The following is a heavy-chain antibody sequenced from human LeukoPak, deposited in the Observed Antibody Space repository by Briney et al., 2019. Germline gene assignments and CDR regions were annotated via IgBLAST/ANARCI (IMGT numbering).Heavy chain of an antibody. CDR1: GGSFSGYY. D-gene: IGHD3-3*01. V-gene: IGHV4-34*01. CDR3: ATCPLRFLECQYGGFDY. J-gene: IGHJ4*02. Sequence: SETLSLTCAVHGGSFSGYYWSWIRQPLGKGLEWIGEIYHSGSTNYNPSLKSRVTISVDTSKNQFSLKLSSVTAADTAVYYCATCPLRFLECQYGGFDYWGQGTLVTVSS. CDR2: IYHSGST.